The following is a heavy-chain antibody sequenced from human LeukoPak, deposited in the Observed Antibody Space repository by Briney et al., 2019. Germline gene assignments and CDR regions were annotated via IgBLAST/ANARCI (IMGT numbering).Heavy chain of an antibody. CDR2: INPNSGDT. CDR1: GYTFTGYY. CDR3: ARDAVAVGVRGSWFDP. D-gene: IGHD6-19*01. Sequence: ASVKVSCKASGYTFTGYYIHWVRQAPGQGLEWIGWINPNSGDTNYAQKFQGRVTMTRDTSISTAYMELSRLRSDDTALYYCARDAVAVGVRGSWFDPWGQGTLVTVSS. J-gene: IGHJ5*02. V-gene: IGHV1-2*02.